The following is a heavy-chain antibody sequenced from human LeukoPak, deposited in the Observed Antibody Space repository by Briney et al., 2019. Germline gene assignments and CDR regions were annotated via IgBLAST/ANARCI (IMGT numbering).Heavy chain of an antibody. Sequence: PGGSLRLSCAASGFTFSSYAMHWVRQAPGKGLEWVAVISYDGSNKYYADSVKGRFTISRDNSKNTLYLQMNSLRAEDTAVYYCARDTLTVTTYYFDYWGQGTLVTVSS. CDR1: GFTFSSYA. CDR3: ARDTLTVTTYYFDY. V-gene: IGHV3-30-3*01. D-gene: IGHD4-11*01. CDR2: ISYDGSNK. J-gene: IGHJ4*02.